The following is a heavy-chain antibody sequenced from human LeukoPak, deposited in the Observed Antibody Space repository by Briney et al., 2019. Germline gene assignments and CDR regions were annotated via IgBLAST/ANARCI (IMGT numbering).Heavy chain of an antibody. CDR1: GGSISSGGYY. D-gene: IGHD3-10*01. V-gene: IGHV4-30-2*01. CDR3: ARANGSGSYPYYYGMDV. CDR2: IYHSGST. J-gene: IGHJ6*02. Sequence: PSETLSLTCTVSGGSISSGGYYWSWIRQPPGKGLEWIGYIYHSGSTYYNPSLKSRVTISVDRSKNQFSLKLSSVTAADTAVYYCARANGSGSYPYYYGMDVWGQGTTVTVSS.